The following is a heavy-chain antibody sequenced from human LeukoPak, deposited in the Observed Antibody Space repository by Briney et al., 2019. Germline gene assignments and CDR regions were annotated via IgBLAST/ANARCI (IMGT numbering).Heavy chain of an antibody. CDR1: GFTFSNAW. CDR2: IRTKTDGGTA. J-gene: IGHJ4*02. CDR3: TQAVAGDY. V-gene: IGHV3-15*01. Sequence: GGSLRLSCAASGFTFSNAWMSWVRQAPGKGLEWVGHIRTKTDGGTADYAAPVKGRFTISRDDSKNTLYLQMNSLKTEDTAVYHCTQAVAGDYWGQGTLVTVSS. D-gene: IGHD6-19*01.